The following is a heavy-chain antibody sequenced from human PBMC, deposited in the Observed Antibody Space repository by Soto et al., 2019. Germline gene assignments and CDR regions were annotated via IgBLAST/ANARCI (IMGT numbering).Heavy chain of an antibody. CDR3: ARISGYYDSSGWVDYYYGMDV. J-gene: IGHJ6*02. Sequence: KTSETLSLTCTVSGGSISSSSYYWGWIRQPPGKGLEWIGYIYYSGSTNYNPSLKSRVTISVDTSKNQFSLKLSSVTAADTAVYYCARISGYYDSSGWVDYYYGMDVWGQGTTVTVSS. V-gene: IGHV4-61*05. D-gene: IGHD3-22*01. CDR1: GGSISSSSYY. CDR2: IYYSGST.